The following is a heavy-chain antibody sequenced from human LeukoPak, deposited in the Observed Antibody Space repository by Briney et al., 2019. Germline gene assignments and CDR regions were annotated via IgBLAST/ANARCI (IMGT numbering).Heavy chain of an antibody. V-gene: IGHV3-7*01. D-gene: IGHD4-17*01. J-gene: IGHJ4*02. CDR3: ARDLRSYGDYSLGY. CDR2: IKQDGSEK. CDR1: GFTFSSYW. Sequence: AGGSLRLSCAASGFTFSSYWMSWVRQAPGKGLEWVANIKQDGSEKYYVNSVKGRFTISRDNAKNSLYLQMNSLRAEDTAVYYCARDLRSYGDYSLGYWGQGTLVTVSS.